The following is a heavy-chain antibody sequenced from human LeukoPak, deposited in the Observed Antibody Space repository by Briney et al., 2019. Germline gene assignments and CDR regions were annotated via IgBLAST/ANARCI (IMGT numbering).Heavy chain of an antibody. V-gene: IGHV1-2*02. Sequence: ASVKVSCKASGYTFTGYYMHWVRQAPGQGLEWMGWINPNSGGTNYAQKFQGRVTMTRDTSISTAYMEPSRLRSDDTAVYYCVGSWYMGVFDYWGQGTLVTVSS. CDR3: VGSWYMGVFDY. CDR1: GYTFTGYY. J-gene: IGHJ4*02. D-gene: IGHD6-13*01. CDR2: INPNSGGT.